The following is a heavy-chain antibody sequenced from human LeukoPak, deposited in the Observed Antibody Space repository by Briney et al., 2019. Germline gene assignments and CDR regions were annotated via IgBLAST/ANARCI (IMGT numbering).Heavy chain of an antibody. CDR2: ISYDGSDE. CDR1: GFTFSSFA. D-gene: IGHD1/OR15-1a*01. CDR3: ARGRTAPRYYFDY. V-gene: IGHV3-30*04. J-gene: IGHJ4*02. Sequence: GGSVRLSCAASGFTFSSFAMHWVRPAPGKGLEWVADISYDGSDEYYADSVKGRFTISRDNSKNTLFLQMNSLRGEDTAVYYCARGRTAPRYYFDYWGQGSLVTVS.